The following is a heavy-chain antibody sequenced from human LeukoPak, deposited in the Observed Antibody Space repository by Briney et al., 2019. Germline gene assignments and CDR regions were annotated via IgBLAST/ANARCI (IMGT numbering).Heavy chain of an antibody. CDR2: ISWNSGSI. D-gene: IGHD3-22*01. Sequence: PGRCLRLSYTASILTHEQYAIHWARQAPTKGLEEGSGISWNSGSIRYADTVKGRFPNSRDNAKNSLYLQMNSLIAEDTALYYCAKDRSVYDSSGLDYWGQGTLVTVSS. CDR1: ILTHEQYA. V-gene: IGHV3-9*01. J-gene: IGHJ4*02. CDR3: AKDRSVYDSSGLDY.